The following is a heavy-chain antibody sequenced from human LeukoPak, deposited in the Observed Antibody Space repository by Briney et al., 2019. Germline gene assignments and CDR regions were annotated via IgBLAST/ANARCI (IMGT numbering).Heavy chain of an antibody. CDR1: GFTFSSYA. CDR3: ARETNPEIYGDSPNWFDP. V-gene: IGHV3-30-3*01. J-gene: IGHJ5*02. CDR2: ISYDGSNK. D-gene: IGHD4-17*01. Sequence: GGSLRLSCAASGFTFSSYAIHWVRQAPGKGLEWVAVISYDGSNKYYADSVKGQFIISRDNSNNTLYLQLNSLRVEDTAVYYCARETNPEIYGDSPNWFDPWGQGTLVTVSS.